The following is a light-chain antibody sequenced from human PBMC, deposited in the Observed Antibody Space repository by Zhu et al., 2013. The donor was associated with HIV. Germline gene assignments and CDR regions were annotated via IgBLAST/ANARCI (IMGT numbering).Light chain of an antibody. Sequence: EIVLTQSPGTLSLSPGERATLSCRASQSVRGDFLAWYQQKPGQAPRVVIYGASSRATGIPDRFSGSGSGTDFTLTISSLEPEDFAVYYCQQRSNWPRTLTFGGGTKVEIK. CDR2: GAS. J-gene: IGKJ4*01. CDR3: QQRSNWPRTLT. V-gene: IGKV3D-20*02. CDR1: QSVRGDF.